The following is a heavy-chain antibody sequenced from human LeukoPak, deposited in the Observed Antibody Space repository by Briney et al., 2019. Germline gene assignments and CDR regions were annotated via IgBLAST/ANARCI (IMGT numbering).Heavy chain of an antibody. CDR1: GGTFSSYA. CDR3: AKLEAFWTYYYGMDV. Sequence: GASVKVSCKASGGTFSSYAISRVRQAPGQGLEWMGGIIPIFGTANYAQKFQGRVTITADESTSTAYMELSSLRSEDTAVYYCAKLEAFWTYYYGMDVWGQGTTVTVSS. D-gene: IGHD3/OR15-3a*01. J-gene: IGHJ6*02. V-gene: IGHV1-69*13. CDR2: IIPIFGTA.